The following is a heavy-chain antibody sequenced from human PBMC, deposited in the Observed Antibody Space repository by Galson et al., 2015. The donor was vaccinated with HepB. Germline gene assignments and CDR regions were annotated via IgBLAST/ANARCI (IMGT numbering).Heavy chain of an antibody. V-gene: IGHV3-23*01. CDR1: GFPFSHYA. CDR2: ISGSGVTT. CDR3: AKEPRVDMITSADS. J-gene: IGHJ4*02. D-gene: IGHD3-16*01. Sequence: SLRLSCAASGFPFSHYAMSWVRQAPGKGLEWVSGISGSGVTTYYTDSVRGRFTISRDNSKNTLYLQMNNLRAADTATYFCAKEPRVDMITSADSWGQGTLVTVPS.